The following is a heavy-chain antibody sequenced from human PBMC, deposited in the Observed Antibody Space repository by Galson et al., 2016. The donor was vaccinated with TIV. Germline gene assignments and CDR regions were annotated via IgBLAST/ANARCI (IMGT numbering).Heavy chain of an antibody. CDR3: ARVRSCGGDCYVFDL. V-gene: IGHV1-46*01. Sequence: SVKVSCKASGYAFIDCYLHWVRQAPGQGLEWMAMINPGGGSTVYAQSFRDRVTVTRDTSASTIYMELRSLTSEDTAVYYCARVRSCGGDCYVFDLWGQGTMVTVSS. D-gene: IGHD2-21*01. J-gene: IGHJ3*01. CDR2: INPGGGST. CDR1: GYAFIDCY.